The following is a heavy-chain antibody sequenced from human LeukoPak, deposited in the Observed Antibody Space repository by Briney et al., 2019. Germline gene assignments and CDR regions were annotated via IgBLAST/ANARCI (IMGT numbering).Heavy chain of an antibody. V-gene: IGHV3-15*01. J-gene: IGHJ4*02. CDR3: TTLRIQLWLDY. D-gene: IGHD5-18*01. CDR2: IKSKTDGGTI. Sequence: GGSLRLSCAASGFTFSNAWMSWVRQAPGRGLEWVGRIKSKTDGGTIDYAAPVKGRFTISRDDSKNTLYLQINSLKTEDTAVYYCTTLRIQLWLDYWGQGTLVTVSS. CDR1: GFTFSNAW.